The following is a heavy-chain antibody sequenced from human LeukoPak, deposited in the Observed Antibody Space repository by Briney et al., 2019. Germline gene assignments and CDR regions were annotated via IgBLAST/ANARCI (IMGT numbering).Heavy chain of an antibody. Sequence: SETLSLTCTVSGGSISSSSYYWGWIRQPPGKGLEWIGEINHSGSTNYNPSLKSRVTISGDTSKNQFSLKLSSVTAADTAVYYCARRPLRGSYYRPLGFDYWGQGTLVTVSS. D-gene: IGHD1-26*01. V-gene: IGHV4-39*07. J-gene: IGHJ4*02. CDR2: INHSGST. CDR1: GGSISSSSYY. CDR3: ARRPLRGSYYRPLGFDY.